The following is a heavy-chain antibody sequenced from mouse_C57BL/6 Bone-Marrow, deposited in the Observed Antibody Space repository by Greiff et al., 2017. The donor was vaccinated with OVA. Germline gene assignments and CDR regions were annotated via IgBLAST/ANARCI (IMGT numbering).Heavy chain of an antibody. D-gene: IGHD2-3*01. CDR3: ALDGYPYYFDY. CDR2: ISYDGSN. Sequence: EVQRVESGPGLVKPSQSLSLTCSVTGYSITSGYYWNWIRQFPGNKLEWMGYISYDGSNNYNPSLKNRISITRDTSKNQFFLKLNSVTTEDAATYYCALDGYPYYFDYWGQGTTLTVSS. CDR1: GYSITSGYY. J-gene: IGHJ2*01. V-gene: IGHV3-6*01.